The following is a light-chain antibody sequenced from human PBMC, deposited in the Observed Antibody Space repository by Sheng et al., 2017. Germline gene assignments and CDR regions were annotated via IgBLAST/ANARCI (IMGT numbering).Light chain of an antibody. J-gene: IGLJ3*02. CDR1: SSDVGAYKY. Sequence: QSALTQPASVSGSPGQSITISCTGSSSDVGAYKYVSWYQHYPGKAPKLMIFEVANRPSGVSSRFSGSKSGNTASLTISGLQAEDEADYYCSSYSAGSTLWVFGGGTKLTVL. CDR2: EVA. CDR3: SSYSAGSTLWV. V-gene: IGLV2-14*01.